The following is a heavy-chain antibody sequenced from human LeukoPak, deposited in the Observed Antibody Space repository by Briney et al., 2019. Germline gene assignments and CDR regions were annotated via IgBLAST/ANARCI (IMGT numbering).Heavy chain of an antibody. CDR3: ARGRSSSWYDLDYFDY. CDR2: ISSSGSTI. Sequence: GGSLRLSCAASGFTFSDYYMSWIRQAPGKGLEWVSYISSSGSTIYYADSVKGRFTISRDNAKNSLYLQMNSLRAEDTAVYYGARGRSSSWYDLDYFDYWGQGTLVTVSS. CDR1: GFTFSDYY. D-gene: IGHD6-13*01. J-gene: IGHJ4*02. V-gene: IGHV3-11*01.